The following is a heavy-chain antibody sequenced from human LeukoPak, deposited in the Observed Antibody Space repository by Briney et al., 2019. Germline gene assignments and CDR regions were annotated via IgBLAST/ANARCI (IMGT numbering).Heavy chain of an antibody. CDR2: ISSSGSTM. Sequence: GGSLRLSCAASGFTFNGYSMNWVRHAPGKGLEWISYISSSGSTMACADSVRGRFTISRDNAKNSLYLQTNSLRVEDTAVYYCARETRYTSDCWGQGTLVTVSS. D-gene: IGHD5-18*01. CDR1: GFTFNGYS. V-gene: IGHV3-48*01. J-gene: IGHJ4*02. CDR3: ARETRYTSDC.